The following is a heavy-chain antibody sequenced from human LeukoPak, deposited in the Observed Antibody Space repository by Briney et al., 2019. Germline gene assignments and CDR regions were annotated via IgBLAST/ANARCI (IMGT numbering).Heavy chain of an antibody. Sequence: ASVKVSCKASGYTFTSYDINWVRQATGQGLEWMGWINPNSGGTNYAQKFQGRVTMTRDTSISTAYMELSRLRSDDTAVYYCARIGRIAARRGNWFDPWGQGTLVTVSS. J-gene: IGHJ5*02. CDR2: INPNSGGT. CDR1: GYTFTSYD. V-gene: IGHV1-2*02. D-gene: IGHD6-6*01. CDR3: ARIGRIAARRGNWFDP.